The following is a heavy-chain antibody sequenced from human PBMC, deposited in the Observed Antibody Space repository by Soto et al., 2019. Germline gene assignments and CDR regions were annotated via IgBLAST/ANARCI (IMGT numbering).Heavy chain of an antibody. D-gene: IGHD6-25*01. CDR2: MNPYTGNA. CDR1: GYTFTTCD. Sequence: ASVKVSCKASGYTFTTCDIHWLRQATGQGLEWVGWMNPYTGNAGYAQKFQGIFTMTRDTSIKTAYMELSSLTSEDTAVYFCARRKERSGPHYFDSWGQGTLVTVSS. CDR3: ARRKERSGPHYFDS. V-gene: IGHV1-8*01. J-gene: IGHJ4*02.